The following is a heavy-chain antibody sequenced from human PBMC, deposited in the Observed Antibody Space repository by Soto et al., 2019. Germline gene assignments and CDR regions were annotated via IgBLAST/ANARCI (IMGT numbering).Heavy chain of an antibody. CDR1: GGTLTHDA. D-gene: IGHD3-10*01. CDR3: ARIASGTFSPGYNFSVMAV. J-gene: IGHJ6*02. CDR2: IIPVFKTV. V-gene: IGHV1-69*01. Sequence: QVQLEQSGAEVRKPGSSVRVSCKASGGTLTHDAISWVRQAPGQGLEWLGGIIPVFKTVNYAQNFQGRLTITAAEPMPTASMDLRGLRSDDTAIYYCARIASGTFSPGYNFSVMAVWGPGTMVTVSS.